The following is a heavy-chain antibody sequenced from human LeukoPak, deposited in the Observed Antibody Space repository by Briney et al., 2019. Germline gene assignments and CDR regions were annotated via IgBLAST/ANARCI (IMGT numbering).Heavy chain of an antibody. Sequence: GSLRLSCAASGFTFSSYEMNWVRQAPGKGLEWVSYISSSGSTIYYADSVKGRFTISRDNAKNSLYLQMNSLRAEDTAVYYCATIDDFWSGYYTFDYWGQGTLVTVSS. D-gene: IGHD3-3*01. J-gene: IGHJ4*02. CDR3: ATIDDFWSGYYTFDY. V-gene: IGHV3-48*03. CDR1: GFTFSSYE. CDR2: ISSSGSTI.